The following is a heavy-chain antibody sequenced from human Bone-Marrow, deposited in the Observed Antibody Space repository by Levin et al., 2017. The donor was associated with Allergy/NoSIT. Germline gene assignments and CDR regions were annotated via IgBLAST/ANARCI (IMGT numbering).Heavy chain of an antibody. CDR2: INHSGST. Sequence: GSLRLSCAVYGGSFSGYYWSWIRQPPGKGLEWIGEINHSGSTNYNPSLKSRVTISVDTSKNQFSLKLSSVTAADTAVYYCARARGFGEPNWRDMDVWGKGTTVTVSS. V-gene: IGHV4-34*01. D-gene: IGHD3-10*01. J-gene: IGHJ6*03. CDR3: ARARGFGEPNWRDMDV. CDR1: GGSFSGYY.